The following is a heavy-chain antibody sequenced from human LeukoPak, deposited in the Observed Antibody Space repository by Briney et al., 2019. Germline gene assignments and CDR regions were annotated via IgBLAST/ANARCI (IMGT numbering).Heavy chain of an antibody. D-gene: IGHD6-6*01. CDR2: IKQDGSEK. CDR1: GFTFSSYW. J-gene: IGHJ3*02. Sequence: GGSLRLSCAASGFTFSSYWMSWVRQAPGKGLEWVANIKQDGSEKYYVDSVKGRFTISRDNAKNSLYLQMNSLRAEDTAVYYCARDRSSSSDAFDIWGQGTMVTVSS. CDR3: ARDRSSSSDAFDI. V-gene: IGHV3-7*01.